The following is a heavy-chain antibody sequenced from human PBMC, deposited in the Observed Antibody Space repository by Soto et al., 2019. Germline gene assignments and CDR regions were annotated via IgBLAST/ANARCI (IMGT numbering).Heavy chain of an antibody. D-gene: IGHD6-13*01. Sequence: GGSLRLSCAASGFTFSSYAMHWVRQAPGKGLEWVAVISYDGSNKYYADSVKGRFTISRDNSKNTLYLQMNSLRAEDTAVYYCARDITYSSSWYYYYYGMDVWGQGTTVTVSS. V-gene: IGHV3-30-3*01. J-gene: IGHJ6*02. CDR1: GFTFSSYA. CDR3: ARDITYSSSWYYYYYGMDV. CDR2: ISYDGSNK.